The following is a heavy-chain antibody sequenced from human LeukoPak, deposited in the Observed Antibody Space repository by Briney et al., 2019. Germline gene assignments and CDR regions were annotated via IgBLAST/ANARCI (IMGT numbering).Heavy chain of an antibody. Sequence: SETLSLTCTVSGGSITSSSYYWGWIRQPPGKGLEWIASIYYSGSTYYNPSLKSRVTISVDTSKNQFSLKLSSVTAADTAVYYCARPSITMARGVISHAFDIWGQGTMVTVSS. CDR3: ARPSITMARGVISHAFDI. CDR2: IYYSGST. CDR1: GGSITSSSYY. V-gene: IGHV4-39*01. J-gene: IGHJ3*02. D-gene: IGHD3-10*01.